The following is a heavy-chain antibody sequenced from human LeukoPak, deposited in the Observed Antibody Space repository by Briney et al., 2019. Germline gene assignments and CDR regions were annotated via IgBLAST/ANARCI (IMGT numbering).Heavy chain of an antibody. V-gene: IGHV4-31*03. Sequence: SQTLSLTCTVSGGSISSGDYYWSWIRQHPGKGLEWIGYIYYSGSTYYNPSLKSRVTISVDTYKNQFSLKLSSVTAADTAVYYCARDYGDYGMDVWGQGTTVTVSS. D-gene: IGHD4-17*01. CDR2: IYYSGST. J-gene: IGHJ6*02. CDR1: GGSISSGDYY. CDR3: ARDYGDYGMDV.